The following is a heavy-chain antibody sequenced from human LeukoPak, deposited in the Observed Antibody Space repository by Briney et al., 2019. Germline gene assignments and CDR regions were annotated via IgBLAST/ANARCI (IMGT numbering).Heavy chain of an antibody. CDR3: ASSGSYSRRGYFQH. CDR2: IYYSGST. Sequence: SETLSLTCTVSGGSISSYYWSWIRQPPGKGLEWIGYIYYSGSTNYNPSLKSRVTISVDTSKNQFSLKLSSVTAADTAVYYCASSGSYSRRGYFQHWGQGTLVTVSS. D-gene: IGHD1-26*01. CDR1: GGSISSYY. J-gene: IGHJ1*01. V-gene: IGHV4-59*01.